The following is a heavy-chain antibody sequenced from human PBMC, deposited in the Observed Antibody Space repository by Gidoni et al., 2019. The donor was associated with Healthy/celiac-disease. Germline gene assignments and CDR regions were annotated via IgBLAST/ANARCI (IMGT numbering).Heavy chain of an antibody. J-gene: IGHJ4*02. CDR3: ARDPDYGDS. V-gene: IGHV3-30*04. CDR1: GFTFSSYA. CDR2: ISYDGSNK. Sequence: QVQLVESGGGVVQPGRSLRLSCAASGFTFSSYAMHWVRQAPGTGLEWVAVISYDGSNKYYADSVKGRFTISRDNSKNTLYLQMNSLRAEDTAVYYCARDPDYGDSWGQGTLVTVSS.